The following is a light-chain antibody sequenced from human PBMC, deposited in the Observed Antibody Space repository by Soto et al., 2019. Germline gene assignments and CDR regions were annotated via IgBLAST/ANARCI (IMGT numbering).Light chain of an antibody. J-gene: IGKJ5*01. CDR1: QVISTS. V-gene: IGKV1-9*01. CDR3: QQLFDSPIT. CDR2: AAS. Sequence: DIHLTQSPSYLSPSIGVNVTSTCRASQVISTSLAWYQVKPGKAPKLLIYAASTLESGVPSRFSATVSGTEFSLTITSLQPEDFATYYCQQLFDSPITFGQGTRLEI.